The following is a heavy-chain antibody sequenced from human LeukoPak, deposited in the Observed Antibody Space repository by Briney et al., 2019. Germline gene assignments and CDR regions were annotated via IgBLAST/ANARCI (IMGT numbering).Heavy chain of an antibody. CDR3: ARNQQLGGHSYYYYGMDV. J-gene: IGHJ6*02. Sequence: GGSLRLTCVGSGFTSIAYALTWARQAPGKGLEWVSGISGGGVTTYYADSVKGRFTISRDNSKNTLYLQMNSLRADDTAIYYCARNQQLGGHSYYYYGMDVWGQGTTVTVSS. CDR1: GFTSIAYA. CDR2: ISGGGVTT. D-gene: IGHD3-16*01. V-gene: IGHV3-23*01.